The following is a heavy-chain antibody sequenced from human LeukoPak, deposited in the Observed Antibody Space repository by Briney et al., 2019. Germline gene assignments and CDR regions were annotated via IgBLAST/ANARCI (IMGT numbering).Heavy chain of an antibody. CDR2: IKQNGSEK. CDR3: ADPGVGF. D-gene: IGHD2-8*01. CDR1: RFSFSGFA. Sequence: QPGGSLRLSCAASRFSFSGFAMSWVRQAPGKGLEWVANIKQNGSEKSYVDSVKGRFTISRDNAKNSLYLQMNNLGAEDTAIYYCADPGVGFWGQGTLVTVSS. V-gene: IGHV3-7*01. J-gene: IGHJ4*02.